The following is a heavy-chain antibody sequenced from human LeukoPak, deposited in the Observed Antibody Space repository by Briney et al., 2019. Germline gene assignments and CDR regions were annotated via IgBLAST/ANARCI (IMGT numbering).Heavy chain of an antibody. CDR3: ASNSGSYGGY. V-gene: IGHV3-23*01. D-gene: IGHD1-26*01. J-gene: IGHJ4*02. CDR1: GFTFRSSA. CDR2: TSGSGGIT. Sequence: GGSLTLSFAAPGFTFRSSAMNWVRQAPGRGLEWVSTTSGSGGITDYADSVKGRFTVSRDNSKTTLFMQINSLRAEDTAVYYCASNSGSYGGYWGQGTLVTVSS.